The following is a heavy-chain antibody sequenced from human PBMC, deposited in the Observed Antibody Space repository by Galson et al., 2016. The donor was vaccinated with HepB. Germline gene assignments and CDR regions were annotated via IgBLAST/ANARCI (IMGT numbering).Heavy chain of an antibody. V-gene: IGHV2-5*02. CDR2: IYWDDDK. CDR1: GFSLSPSGVG. Sequence: PALVKPTQTLTLTCTLSGFSLSPSGVGVAWIRQPPGKALEWLALIYWDDDKRYSPSLKSRLTITKDTSKNQVVLTMTNMGHVDTGTYYCARWFGQYYFDFWGQGTLVTVSS. D-gene: IGHD3-10*01. CDR3: ARWFGQYYFDF. J-gene: IGHJ4*02.